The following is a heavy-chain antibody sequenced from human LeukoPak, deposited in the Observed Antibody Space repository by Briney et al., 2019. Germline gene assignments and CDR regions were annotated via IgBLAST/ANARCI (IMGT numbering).Heavy chain of an antibody. J-gene: IGHJ4*02. CDR3: ARGRYFDWLLQGGGSNMLVY. D-gene: IGHD3-9*01. V-gene: IGHV3-30*04. CDR1: GFTFSSYA. Sequence: PGGSLRLSCAASGFTFSSYAMHWVRQAPGKGLEWVAVISYDGSNKYYADSVKGRFTISRDNSKNTLYLQMNSLRAEDTAVYYCARGRYFDWLLQGGGSNMLVYWGQGTLVTVSS. CDR2: ISYDGSNK.